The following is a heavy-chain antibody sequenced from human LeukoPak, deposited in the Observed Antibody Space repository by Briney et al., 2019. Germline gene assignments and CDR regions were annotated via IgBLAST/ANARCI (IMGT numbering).Heavy chain of an antibody. CDR3: AKLGCTGTICYANY. V-gene: IGHV3-23*01. CDR2: ISGGGDSA. Sequence: GGSLRLSCAASGFPFGDYAMTWVRQTPGKGLEWVSVISGGGDSADYADSMKGRFTISRDNSKNTLYLQMYSLRAEDTALYYCAKLGCTGTICYANYWGQGTLVTVSS. D-gene: IGHD2-2*01. J-gene: IGHJ4*02. CDR1: GFPFGDYA.